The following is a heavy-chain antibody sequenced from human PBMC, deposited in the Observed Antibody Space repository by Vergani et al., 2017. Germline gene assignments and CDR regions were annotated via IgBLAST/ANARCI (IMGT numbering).Heavy chain of an antibody. CDR3: ARLRDWNGYIEH. V-gene: IGHV4-39*01. D-gene: IGHD1-1*01. CDR2: IYYSGSA. J-gene: IGHJ1*01. Sequence: QVQLQESGPGLVKPSETLSLTCTVSGGSISSSSYHWGWIRQPPGKGLEWIGSIYYSGSAYYSSSLKTRVTISVDTSKNQFSLKLSSVTAADTAVFYCARLRDWNGYIEHWGQGTLVTVSS. CDR1: GGSISSSSYH.